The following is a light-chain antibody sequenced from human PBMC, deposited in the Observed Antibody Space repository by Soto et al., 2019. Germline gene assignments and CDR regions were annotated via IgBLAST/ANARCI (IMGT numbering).Light chain of an antibody. Sequence: QSALTQPASVSGSPGQSITISCTGTSSDVGGYNYVSWYQHHPGKAPQLMIFDVSNRPSGISNRFSGSKSGNTASLTISGLQAEDEADDYCSSYTSSSTLVFGGGTKLTVL. V-gene: IGLV2-14*03. CDR3: SSYTSSSTLV. CDR1: SSDVGGYNY. CDR2: DVS. J-gene: IGLJ2*01.